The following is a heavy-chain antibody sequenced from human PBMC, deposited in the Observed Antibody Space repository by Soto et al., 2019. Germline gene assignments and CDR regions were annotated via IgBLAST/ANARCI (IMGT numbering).Heavy chain of an antibody. J-gene: IGHJ4*02. CDR1: GGTFSSYA. CDR2: IIPIFGTA. Sequence: ASVKVSCKASGGTFSSYAISWVRQAPGQGLEWMGGIIPIFGTANYAQKFQGRVTITADESTSTAYMELSSLRSEDTAVYYCARDVLDCSGGSCHPYYFDYWGQGTLVTVSS. CDR3: ARDVLDCSGGSCHPYYFDY. V-gene: IGHV1-69*13. D-gene: IGHD2-15*01.